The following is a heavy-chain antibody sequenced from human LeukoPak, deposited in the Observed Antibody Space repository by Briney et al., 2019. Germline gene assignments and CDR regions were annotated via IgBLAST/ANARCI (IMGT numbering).Heavy chain of an antibody. CDR2: MNPNSGNT. Sequence: ASVKVSCKASGYTFTSYDINWVQQATGQGLEWMGWMNPNSGNTGYAQKFQGRVTMTRNTSISTAYMELSSLRSEDTAVYYCARGRSPYTMVRGVIGWFDPWGQGTLVTVSS. V-gene: IGHV1-8*01. J-gene: IGHJ5*02. CDR3: ARGRSPYTMVRGVIGWFDP. CDR1: GYTFTSYD. D-gene: IGHD3-10*01.